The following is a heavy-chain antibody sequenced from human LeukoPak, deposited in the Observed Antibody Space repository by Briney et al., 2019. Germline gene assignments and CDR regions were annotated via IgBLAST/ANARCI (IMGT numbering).Heavy chain of an antibody. D-gene: IGHD6-19*01. V-gene: IGHV3-21*04. J-gene: IGHJ4*02. CDR1: GFTFSIYS. Sequence: GGSLRLSCAASGFTFSIYSMNWVRQAPGKGLEWVSSISSSSSYIYYADSVKGRFTISRDNAKNSLYLQMNSLRAEDTAVYYRARDSSGRLPYDYWGQGTLVTVSS. CDR2: ISSSSSYI. CDR3: ARDSSGRLPYDY.